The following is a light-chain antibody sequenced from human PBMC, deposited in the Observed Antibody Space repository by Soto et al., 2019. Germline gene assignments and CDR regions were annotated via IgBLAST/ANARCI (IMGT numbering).Light chain of an antibody. CDR3: MQALQTPRT. Sequence: DIVMTQSPLSLPVTPGEPASISCRSSQSLLHSNGYNYLDWYLQKPGQSPQLLIYLAYNRASGVPDMFSGRGSGTDFTLKISRVEAEDVGVYYCMQALQTPRTFGQGTKVEIK. J-gene: IGKJ1*01. V-gene: IGKV2-28*01. CDR2: LAY. CDR1: QSLLHSNGYNY.